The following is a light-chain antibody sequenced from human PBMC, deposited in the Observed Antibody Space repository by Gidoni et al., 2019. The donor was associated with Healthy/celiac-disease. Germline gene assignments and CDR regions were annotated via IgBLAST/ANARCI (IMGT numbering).Light chain of an antibody. Sequence: DIQMTQSPSSLSASVGDRVTITCRASQSISSYLHWYQQTPGKAPKLLIDAASSLQSGVTSRFSGSGSGTDFPLTISSLQPEDFATDYCQQSYSTPFTFGPGTKVDIK. J-gene: IGKJ3*01. CDR3: QQSYSTPFT. V-gene: IGKV1-39*01. CDR2: AAS. CDR1: QSISSY.